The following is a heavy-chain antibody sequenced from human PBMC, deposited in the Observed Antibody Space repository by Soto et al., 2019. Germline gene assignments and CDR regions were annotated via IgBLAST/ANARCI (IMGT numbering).Heavy chain of an antibody. Sequence: PGGSLRLSCAASGFTFSSYGMHWVRQAPGKGLEWVAVIWYDGSSKYYADSVKGRFTISRDNSKNTLYLQMNSLRAEDTAVYYCARDKLLVSSSWYSDAFDIWGQGTMVTVSS. J-gene: IGHJ3*02. CDR1: GFTFSSYG. CDR2: IWYDGSSK. CDR3: ARDKLLVSSSWYSDAFDI. D-gene: IGHD6-13*01. V-gene: IGHV3-33*01.